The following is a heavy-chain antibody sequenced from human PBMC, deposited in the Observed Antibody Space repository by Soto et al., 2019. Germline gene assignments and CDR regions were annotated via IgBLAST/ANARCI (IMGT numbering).Heavy chain of an antibody. Sequence: QITLKESGPTLVKPTQTLTLTCTFSGFSLSTRDVGVGWIRQPPGKALEWLALLYWDDDNRYSPSLRRRLTLTKDTSKNQVVLTMTNMDLVDTATYYCAHGSGWLFDYWGPGTLVTVSS. CDR2: LYWDDDN. D-gene: IGHD6-19*01. V-gene: IGHV2-5*02. CDR1: GFSLSTRDVG. J-gene: IGHJ4*02. CDR3: AHGSGWLFDY.